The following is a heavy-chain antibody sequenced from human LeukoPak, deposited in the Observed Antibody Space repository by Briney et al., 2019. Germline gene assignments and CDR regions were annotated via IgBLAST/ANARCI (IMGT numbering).Heavy chain of an antibody. Sequence: GGSLRLSCAASGFTFSSYAMSWVRQAPGKGLEWVSAISGSGGSTYYADSVKGRFTISRDKAKNSLYLQMNSLRAEDTAVYYCARDRSYRPDSGSYLRYWGQGTLVTVSS. CDR3: ARDRSYRPDSGSYLRY. V-gene: IGHV3-23*01. CDR2: ISGSGGST. CDR1: GFTFSSYA. J-gene: IGHJ4*02. D-gene: IGHD1-26*01.